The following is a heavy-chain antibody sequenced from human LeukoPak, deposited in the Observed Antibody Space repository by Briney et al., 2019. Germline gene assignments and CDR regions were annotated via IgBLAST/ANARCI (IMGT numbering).Heavy chain of an antibody. CDR3: ARDQTTVTKGFDI. V-gene: IGHV4-59*11. J-gene: IGHJ3*02. D-gene: IGHD4-17*01. CDR1: GGSISTHY. Sequence: PSETLSLTCTVSGGSISTHYWTWIRQPPGKGLEWIGHISYIGTTNYNPSLKSRVSISVDTSKTYISLKLSSVTAADTAVYYCARDQTTVTKGFDIWGQGTKVTVSS. CDR2: ISYIGTT.